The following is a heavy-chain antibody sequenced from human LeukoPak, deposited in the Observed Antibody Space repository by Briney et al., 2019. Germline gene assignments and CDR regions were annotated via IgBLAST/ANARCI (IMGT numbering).Heavy chain of an antibody. Sequence: PGGSLRLSCAASGFTFSRYWMHWVRQAPGKGLVWVSRINPDGSNPKYADSVKGRFTISRDNAKNSLYLQMNSLRAEDTALYYCAKGVYSSSRDDAFDIWGQGTMVTVSS. CDR2: INPDGSNP. D-gene: IGHD6-13*01. V-gene: IGHV3-74*03. J-gene: IGHJ3*02. CDR1: GFTFSRYW. CDR3: AKGVYSSSRDDAFDI.